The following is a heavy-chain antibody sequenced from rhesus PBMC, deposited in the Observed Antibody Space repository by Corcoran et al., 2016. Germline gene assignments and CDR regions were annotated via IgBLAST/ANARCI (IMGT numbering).Heavy chain of an antibody. CDR1: GASISDSYR. V-gene: IGHV4S10*01. Sequence: QVRLQESGPGVMKPSETLSLTCAVSGASISDSYRWSWIRQPPGGGLEWIGYIYGSTTTTTYNPSLKSRVTISKDTSMNQFSLKLTSLTAADTAVYYCARETMAAAATFDYWGQGVLVTVSS. D-gene: IGHD6-25*01. J-gene: IGHJ4*01. CDR3: ARETMAAAATFDY. CDR2: IYGSTTTT.